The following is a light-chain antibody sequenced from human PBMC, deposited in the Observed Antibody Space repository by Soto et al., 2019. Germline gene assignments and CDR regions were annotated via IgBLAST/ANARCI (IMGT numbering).Light chain of an antibody. V-gene: IGKV3-15*01. CDR1: QSVSSN. CDR3: QQYNKWPPWT. CDR2: GAS. Sequence: EIVMTQSPATLSVSPGERATLSCRASQSVSSNLAWYQQKPGQAPRLLIYGASTRATGIPARISGSGSGTEFTLTISSLQAEDFAVYYCQQYNKWPPWTFGQGTKVEIK. J-gene: IGKJ1*01.